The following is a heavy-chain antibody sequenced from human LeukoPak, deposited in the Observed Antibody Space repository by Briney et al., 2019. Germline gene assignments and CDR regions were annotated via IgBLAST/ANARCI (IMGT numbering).Heavy chain of an antibody. J-gene: IGHJ4*02. CDR2: ISYDGSNK. Sequence: GGSLRLSCAASGFTFSSYAMHWVRQAPGKGLEWVAVISYDGSNKYYADSVKGRFTVSRDNSKSTLYLQMNSLRAEDTAVYYCARCAYSYGYGAYHFDYWGQGTLVTVSS. CDR1: GFTFSSYA. V-gene: IGHV3-30*04. D-gene: IGHD5-18*01. CDR3: ARCAYSYGYGAYHFDY.